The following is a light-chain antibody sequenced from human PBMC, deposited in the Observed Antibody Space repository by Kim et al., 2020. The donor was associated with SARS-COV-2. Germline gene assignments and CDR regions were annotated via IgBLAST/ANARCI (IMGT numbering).Light chain of an antibody. Sequence: QSALTQPASVSGSPGQSITISCTGTRSDVVGYNYVVWYQQHPGKAPKLMIYDVSKRPSGVSNRFSGSKSDNTASLTISGLQAEDEADYYCSSFTSSTTWVFGGGTQLTVL. J-gene: IGLJ3*02. CDR3: SSFTSSTTWV. CDR1: RSDVVGYNY. CDR2: DVS. V-gene: IGLV2-14*01.